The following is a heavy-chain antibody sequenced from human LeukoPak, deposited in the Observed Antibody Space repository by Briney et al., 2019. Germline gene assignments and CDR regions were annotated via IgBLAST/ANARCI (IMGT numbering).Heavy chain of an antibody. CDR1: GFTFSDYY. D-gene: IGHD5-12*01. CDR2: ISSSGSTT. J-gene: IGHJ4*02. CDR3: ARGRYSGYDFDY. V-gene: IGHV3-11*01. Sequence: GSLRLSCAASGFTFSDYYMTWIRQAPGKGLEWVSYISSSGSTTYYADSVRGRFTGSRDNTKNSLWLQMNSLRAEDTAVYYCARGRYSGYDFDYWGQGTLVTVSS.